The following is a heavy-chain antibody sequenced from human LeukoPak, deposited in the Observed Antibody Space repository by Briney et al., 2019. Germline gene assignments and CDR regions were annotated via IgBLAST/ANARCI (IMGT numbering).Heavy chain of an antibody. CDR3: ARDQGFWSGYYPNRYFYYYMDV. Sequence: GGSLRLSCAASGFSFSTYWMSWVRQAPGKGLEWVANIEQDGSEKNYVDSVKGRFTISRDNARNSLYLQMNSLRAEDTAVYYCARDQGFWSGYYPNRYFYYYMDVWGKGTTVTVSS. D-gene: IGHD3-3*01. J-gene: IGHJ6*03. CDR1: GFSFSTYW. CDR2: IEQDGSEK. V-gene: IGHV3-7*01.